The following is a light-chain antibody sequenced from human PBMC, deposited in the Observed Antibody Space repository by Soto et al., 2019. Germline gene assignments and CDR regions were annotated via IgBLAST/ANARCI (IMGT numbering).Light chain of an antibody. CDR1: QSVSSSY. V-gene: IGKV3-20*01. J-gene: IGKJ4*02. CDR2: GAS. CDR3: HQYYSSPLS. Sequence: EIVLTQSPGTLSLSPGERATLSCRASQSVSSSYLAWYKKKPGQAPRLLIYGASSRATGIPDRISGSGSGTDFTLTISRLEPEDFAVYYCHQYYSSPLSFGGGTKVELK.